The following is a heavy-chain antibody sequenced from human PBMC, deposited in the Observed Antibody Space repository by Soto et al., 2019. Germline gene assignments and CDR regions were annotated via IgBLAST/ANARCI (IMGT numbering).Heavy chain of an antibody. D-gene: IGHD6-19*01. J-gene: IGHJ5*02. CDR1: GFTFSSYA. CDR2: ISGSGGST. Sequence: GGSLRLSCAASGFTFSSYAMSWVRQTPGKGLEWVSAISGSGGSTYYADSVKGRFTISRDNSKNTLYLQMNSLRAEDTAVYYCAKDRAVAGTPRPYTGWFDPWGQGTLVTVSS. CDR3: AKDRAVAGTPRPYTGWFDP. V-gene: IGHV3-23*01.